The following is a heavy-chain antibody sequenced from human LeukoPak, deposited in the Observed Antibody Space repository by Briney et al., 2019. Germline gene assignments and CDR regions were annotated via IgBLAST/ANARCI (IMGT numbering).Heavy chain of an antibody. V-gene: IGHV3-21*04. Sequence: GGSLRLSCAASGFTFSSYSMNWVRQAPGKGLEWVSSISSSSSYIYYADSVKGRFTISRDNAKNSLYLQMNSLRAEDTALYYCAKGHAATYYDILTGYYTNWFDPWGQGTLVTVSS. CDR3: AKGHAATYYDILTGYYTNWFDP. CDR2: ISSSSSYI. D-gene: IGHD3-9*01. CDR1: GFTFSSYS. J-gene: IGHJ5*02.